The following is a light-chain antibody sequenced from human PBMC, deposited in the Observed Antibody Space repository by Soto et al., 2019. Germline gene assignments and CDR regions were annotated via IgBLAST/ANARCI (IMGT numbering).Light chain of an antibody. V-gene: IGKV3-20*01. CDR1: QSVSSSY. Sequence: EIVLTQSPGTLSLSPGERATLSCRASQSVSSSYLAWYQQKPGQAPGLLIYGASNRATGIPDRFSGSGSGTDFTLTISRLEPEDFAVYYCQQYGSTPWTFGRGTKVDIK. CDR2: GAS. J-gene: IGKJ1*01. CDR3: QQYGSTPWT.